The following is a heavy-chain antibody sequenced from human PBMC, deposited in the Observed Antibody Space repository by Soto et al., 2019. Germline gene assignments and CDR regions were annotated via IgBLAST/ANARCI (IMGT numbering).Heavy chain of an antibody. J-gene: IGHJ4*02. V-gene: IGHV4-39*01. CDR2: IYYSGST. Sequence: QLQLQESGPGLVKPSETLSLTCTVSGGSISSSSYYWGWIRQPPGKGPEWIGSIYYSGSTYYNPSLKSRVTISVDTSKNQFSLKLSSVTAADTAVYYCARLYSSSWYGDYWGQGTLVTVSS. CDR3: ARLYSSSWYGDY. CDR1: GGSISSSSYY. D-gene: IGHD6-13*01.